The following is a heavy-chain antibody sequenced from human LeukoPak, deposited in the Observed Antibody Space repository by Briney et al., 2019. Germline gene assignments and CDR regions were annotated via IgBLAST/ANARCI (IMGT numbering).Heavy chain of an antibody. D-gene: IGHD1-26*01. CDR2: INSAGSTT. CDR3: TRGGQSGGYIY. V-gene: IGHV3-74*01. Sequence: GGSLRLSCAASGFTFSTYWMHWVRQAPGKGLVWVSHINSAGSTTNYADSVRGRFSISRDNAKNTLYLQMNSLRAEDTAVYYCTRGGQSGGYIYWGQGTLVTVSS. J-gene: IGHJ4*02. CDR1: GFTFSTYW.